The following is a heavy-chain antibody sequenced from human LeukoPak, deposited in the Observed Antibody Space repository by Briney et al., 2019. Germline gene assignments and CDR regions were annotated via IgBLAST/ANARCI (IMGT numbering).Heavy chain of an antibody. J-gene: IGHJ6*02. CDR3: ASSQWLASYYYYCMDV. V-gene: IGHV4-4*07. Sequence: SETLSLTCTVSGGSISSYYWSWIRQPAGKGLEWIGRIYTSGSTNYNPSLKSRVTMSVDTSKNQFSLKLSSVTAADTAVYYCASSQWLASYYYYCMDVWGQGTTVTVSS. D-gene: IGHD5-12*01. CDR2: IYTSGST. CDR1: GGSISSYY.